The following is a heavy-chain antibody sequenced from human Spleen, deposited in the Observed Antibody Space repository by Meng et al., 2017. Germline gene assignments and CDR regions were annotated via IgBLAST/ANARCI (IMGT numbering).Heavy chain of an antibody. CDR2: INAGNGNT. D-gene: IGHD2/OR15-2a*01. CDR1: GDTFSTSA. Sequence: QVQLVQSGAEVKKPGSSVKVSCKASGDTFSTSAIIWVRQAPGQGLEWMGGINAGNGNTKYSQKFQGRVTITRDTSASTAYMELSSLRSEDTAVYYCARMGLKYFDPWGQGTLVTVSS. V-gene: IGHV1-3*01. CDR3: ARMGLKYFDP. J-gene: IGHJ5*02.